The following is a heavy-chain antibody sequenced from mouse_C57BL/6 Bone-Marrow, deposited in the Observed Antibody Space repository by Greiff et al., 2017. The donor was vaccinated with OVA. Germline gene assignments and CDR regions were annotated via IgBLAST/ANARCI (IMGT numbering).Heavy chain of an antibody. D-gene: IGHD2-5*01. CDR2: IYPRSGNT. J-gene: IGHJ3*01. V-gene: IGHV1-81*01. CDR1: GYTFTSYG. Sequence: VQLQQSGAELARPGASVKLSCKASGYTFTSYGISWVKQRTGQGLEWIGEIYPRSGNTYYNEKFKGKATLTADKSSSTAYMELRSLTSEDSAVYFCARGYSNYEGFAYWGQGTLVTVSA. CDR3: ARGYSNYEGFAY.